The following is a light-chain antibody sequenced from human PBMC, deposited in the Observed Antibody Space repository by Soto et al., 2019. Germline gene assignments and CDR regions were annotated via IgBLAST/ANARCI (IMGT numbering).Light chain of an antibody. CDR2: EVS. Sequence: QSALTQPASVSGSPGQSITISCTGTSSDVGGYNYVSWYQQHPGKAPKLMIYEVSNRPSGVSNRFSGSKSGNTASLTISGLNAADKADYYCSSYTSSSTRVFGGGTKLNVL. CDR3: SSYTSSSTRV. CDR1: SSDVGGYNY. J-gene: IGLJ3*02. V-gene: IGLV2-14*01.